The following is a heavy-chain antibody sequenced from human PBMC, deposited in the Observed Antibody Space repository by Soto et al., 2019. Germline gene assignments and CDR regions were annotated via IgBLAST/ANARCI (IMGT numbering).Heavy chain of an antibody. V-gene: IGHV3-33*01. Sequence: GGSLRLSCAASGSTFRIYSMHWVRQSPGKGLEWVAVMWYDGTNKYYGESVKGRFTISRDNSENTLYLQMNSPRVEDTAVYYCARDATFGTKGGSFDIWGHGTLVTVSS. CDR3: ARDATFGTKGGSFDI. J-gene: IGHJ3*02. CDR2: MWYDGTNK. D-gene: IGHD3-16*01. CDR1: GSTFRIYS.